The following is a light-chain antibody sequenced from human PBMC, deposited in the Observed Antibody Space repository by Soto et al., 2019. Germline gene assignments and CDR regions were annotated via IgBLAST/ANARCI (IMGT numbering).Light chain of an antibody. J-gene: IGLJ2*01. V-gene: IGLV2-14*01. CDR1: SSDVGTYNY. CDR2: DVT. CDR3: TSYRCTATFEV. Sequence: QSALTQPASVSGSPGQSITISCTGTSSDVGTYNYVSWYQQYQGKAPKLMIYDVTNRPSGVSNRFSGSKSGNTASLTISGLQAEDEAEYYCTSYRCTATFEVFGGGTKLTVL.